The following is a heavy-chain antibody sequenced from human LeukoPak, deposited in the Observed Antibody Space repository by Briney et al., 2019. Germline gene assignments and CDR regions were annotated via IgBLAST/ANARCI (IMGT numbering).Heavy chain of an antibody. CDR1: GGSFSGYY. CDR2: INHSGST. CDR3: ARVSGIVVPDGMDV. D-gene: IGHD2-2*01. Sequence: PSETLSLTCAVYGGSFSGYYWSWIRQPPGKGLEWIGEINHSGSTNYNPSLKSRVTISVDTSKDQFSLKLSSVTAADTAVYYCARVSGIVVPDGMDVWGQGTTVTVSS. V-gene: IGHV4-34*01. J-gene: IGHJ6*02.